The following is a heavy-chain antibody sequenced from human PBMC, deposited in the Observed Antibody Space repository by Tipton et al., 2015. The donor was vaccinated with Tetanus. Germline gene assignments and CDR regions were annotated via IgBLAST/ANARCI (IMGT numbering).Heavy chain of an antibody. CDR3: ARGRERCRGTNCHRATDY. D-gene: IGHD2-2*01. CDR1: GFTFDDYG. CDR2: INWNGGST. J-gene: IGHJ4*02. Sequence: SLRLSCAASGFTFDDYGMSWVRQAPGKGLEWVSGINWNGGSTGYADSVKGRFTISRDNSKNTLSLQMISLRAEDTAIYYCARGRERCRGTNCHRATDYWGQGTLVTVSS. V-gene: IGHV3-20*04.